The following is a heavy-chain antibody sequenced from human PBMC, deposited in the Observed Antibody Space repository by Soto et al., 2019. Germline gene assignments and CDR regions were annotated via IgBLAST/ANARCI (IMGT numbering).Heavy chain of an antibody. CDR3: AKVRVKDYYYYAMDV. J-gene: IGHJ6*02. V-gene: IGHV3-30*18. CDR2: ISSDGTSR. D-gene: IGHD4-4*01. CDR1: GFTFSSYG. Sequence: WGSLRLSCAASGFTFSSYGMHWVRQAPGKGLEWVAVISSDGTSRFYADSVKGRFTISRDNYKNTLYLQMNSLRAEDTAMYYCAKVRVKDYYYYAMDVWGQGTTVTVSS.